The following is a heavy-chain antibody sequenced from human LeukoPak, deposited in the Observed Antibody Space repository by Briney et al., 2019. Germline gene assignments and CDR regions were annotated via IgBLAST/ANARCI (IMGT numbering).Heavy chain of an antibody. CDR3: ARGSTYYDSSGQVPFDY. J-gene: IGHJ4*02. CDR2: ISSSTSYT. CDR1: GFTFSDYY. Sequence: GGSLRLSCAASGFTFSDYYMSWIRQAPGKGLEWVSYISSSTSYTNYADSVKGRFSISRDNAKNSLFLQMNSLRAEDTAVYYCARGSTYYDSSGQVPFDYWGQGTLVTVSS. D-gene: IGHD3-22*01. V-gene: IGHV3-11*06.